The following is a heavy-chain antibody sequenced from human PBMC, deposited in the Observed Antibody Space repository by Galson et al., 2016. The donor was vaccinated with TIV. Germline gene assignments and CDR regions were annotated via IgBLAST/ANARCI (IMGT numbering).Heavy chain of an antibody. CDR2: MNPISGDT. J-gene: IGHJ4*02. V-gene: IGHV1-8*01. D-gene: IGHD3-16*01. CDR3: GRFLGGIDY. CDR1: GYTFITYD. Sequence: SVKVSCKASGYTFITYDINWVRQAAGQGLEWMGWMNPISGDTGYAQKFQGRLIMTRNISVSTAYMELSSLRSEDTAVYYCGRFLGGIDYWGQGTLVTVSS.